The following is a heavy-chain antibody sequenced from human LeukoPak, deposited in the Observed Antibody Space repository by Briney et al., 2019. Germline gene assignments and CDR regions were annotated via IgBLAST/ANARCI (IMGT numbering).Heavy chain of an antibody. CDR2: IDPSDSYT. CDR1: GYSFTSYW. Sequence: GESLKISCKGSGYSFTSYWISWVRQMPGKGLEWMGRIDPSDSYTNYSPSFQGHVTISADKSISTAYLQWSSLKASDTAMYYCARRLPPVVDGRYGMDVWGKGTTVTVSS. J-gene: IGHJ6*04. D-gene: IGHD2-2*01. CDR3: ARRLPPVVDGRYGMDV. V-gene: IGHV5-10-1*01.